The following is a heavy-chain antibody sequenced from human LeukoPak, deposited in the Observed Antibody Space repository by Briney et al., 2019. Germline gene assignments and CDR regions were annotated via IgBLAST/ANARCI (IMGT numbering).Heavy chain of an antibody. CDR2: ISYDGSNK. D-gene: IGHD6-6*01. V-gene: IGHV3-30*03. Sequence: GGSLRLSCAASGFTFSSYGMHWVRQAPGKGLEWVAVISYDGSNKYYADSVKGRFTISRDNSKNTLYLQMNSLRAEDTAVYYCAVYSSSSSYWSQGTLVTVSS. CDR3: AVYSSSSSY. J-gene: IGHJ4*02. CDR1: GFTFSSYG.